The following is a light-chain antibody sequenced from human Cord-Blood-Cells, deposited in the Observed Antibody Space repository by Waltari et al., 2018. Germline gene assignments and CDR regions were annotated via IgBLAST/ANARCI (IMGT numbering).Light chain of an antibody. CDR2: EGS. Sequence: QSALTQPASVSGSPGQSTTISCTGTSSDVGSYTLVPWYQQHPGKAPKLMIYEGSKRPSGVSNRFSGSKSGNTASLTISGLQAEDEADYYCCSYAGSSTFYVFGTGTKVTVL. J-gene: IGLJ1*01. CDR1: SSDVGSYTL. V-gene: IGLV2-23*03. CDR3: CSYAGSSTFYV.